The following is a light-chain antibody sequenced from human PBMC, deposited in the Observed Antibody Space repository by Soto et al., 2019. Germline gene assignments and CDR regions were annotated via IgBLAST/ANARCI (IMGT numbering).Light chain of an antibody. V-gene: IGKV1-39*01. CDR2: ETS. CDR3: QQSHTTPT. Sequence: DIQMTQSPSSLSASVGDRVTITCRASQTISIDLNWYQQKPGKVPTLLISETSTLQSGVPARFVGSGSGTDFTLTISSLQPEDFATYYCQQSHTTPTFGGGTKVESK. J-gene: IGKJ4*01. CDR1: QTISID.